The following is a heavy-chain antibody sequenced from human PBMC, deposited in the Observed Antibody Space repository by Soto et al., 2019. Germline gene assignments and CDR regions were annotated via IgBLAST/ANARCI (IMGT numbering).Heavy chain of an antibody. V-gene: IGHV4-34*01. Sequence: ETLSLTSAVYGGTFSGDHWSLIRQPPGKGLKGIGEINHSGSTNCNPSLKGRVTISVDTSKNQFSLKLSSVTVADTDVYYCARGYNVVVTAANYYYYGMDVWGQGTTVTVSS. D-gene: IGHD2-2*01. CDR3: ARGYNVVVTAANYYYYGMDV. CDR2: INHSGST. CDR1: GGTFSGDH. J-gene: IGHJ6*02.